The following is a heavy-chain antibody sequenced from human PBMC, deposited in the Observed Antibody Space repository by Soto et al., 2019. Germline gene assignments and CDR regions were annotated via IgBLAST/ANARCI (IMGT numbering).Heavy chain of an antibody. D-gene: IGHD6-6*01. Sequence: SQTLSLTCASSGDSVSSNSAAWNWIRQSPSRGLEWLGRTYYRSKWYNDYAVSVKSRITINPDTSKNQFSLQLNSVTPEDTAVYFCARTLSSSAENWFDPWGQGTLVTVSS. CDR2: TYYRSKWYN. CDR3: ARTLSSSAENWFDP. CDR1: GDSVSSNSAA. V-gene: IGHV6-1*01. J-gene: IGHJ5*02.